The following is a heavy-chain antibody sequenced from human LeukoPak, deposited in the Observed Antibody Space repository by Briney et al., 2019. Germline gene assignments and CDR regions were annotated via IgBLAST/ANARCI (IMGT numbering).Heavy chain of an antibody. V-gene: IGHV4-4*07. D-gene: IGHD5-18*01. CDR2: IYTSGST. Sequence: SETLSLTCTDSGGSLSSYYWSWLRQPAGKGLEWIGRIYTSGSTNYNPSLKSRVTMSVDTSKNQFSLKLSSVTAADTAVYYCARDNAGYSYGSYVDYWGQGTLVTVSS. J-gene: IGHJ4*02. CDR1: GGSLSSYY. CDR3: ARDNAGYSYGSYVDY.